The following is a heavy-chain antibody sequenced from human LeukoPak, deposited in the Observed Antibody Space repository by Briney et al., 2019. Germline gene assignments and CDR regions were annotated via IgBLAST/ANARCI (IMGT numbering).Heavy chain of an antibody. D-gene: IGHD6-13*01. Sequence: GGSLRLSCAASGFTFSSYSMNWVRQAPGKGLEWVSSISSSSSYIYYAASVKGRFTISRDNAKNSLYLQMNSLRAEDTAVYYCARDGIAAAGTIKYAFDIWGQGTMVTVSS. CDR1: GFTFSSYS. CDR2: ISSSSSYI. CDR3: ARDGIAAAGTIKYAFDI. J-gene: IGHJ3*02. V-gene: IGHV3-21*01.